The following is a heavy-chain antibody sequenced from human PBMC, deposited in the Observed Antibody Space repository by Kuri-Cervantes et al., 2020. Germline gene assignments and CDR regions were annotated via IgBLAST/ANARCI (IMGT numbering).Heavy chain of an antibody. D-gene: IGHD6-19*01. V-gene: IGHV4-39*07. J-gene: IGHJ3*02. CDR1: GGSISSSSYY. CDR2: IYYSGST. Sequence: SETLSLTCTVSGGSISSSSYYWGWIRQPPGKGLEWIGSIYYSGSTYYNPSLKSRVTISVDTSKNKFSLKLSSVTAADTAVYYCARAAGTYAFDIWGQGTMVTVSS. CDR3: ARAAGTYAFDI.